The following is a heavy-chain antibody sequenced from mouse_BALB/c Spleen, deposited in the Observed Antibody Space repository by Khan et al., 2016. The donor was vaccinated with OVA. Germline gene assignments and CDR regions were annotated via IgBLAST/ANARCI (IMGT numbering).Heavy chain of an antibody. V-gene: IGHV1S132*01. CDR2: IYPGTGST. D-gene: IGHD1-1*01. J-gene: IGHJ4*01. CDR3: ARNDYGSTCTMDY. CDR1: GYIFTSYW. Sequence: QVQLQQSGAELVRPGASVKLSCKTSGYIFTSYWIHWVKQRSGQGLEWIARIYPGTGSTYYNEKFQDTATLTADKSSSTAYMQLSSLKSEDSAVYFGARNDYGSTCTMDYWGQGTSVTVSS.